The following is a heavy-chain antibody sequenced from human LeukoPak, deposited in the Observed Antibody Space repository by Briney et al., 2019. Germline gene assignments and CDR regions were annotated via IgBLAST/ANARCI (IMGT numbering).Heavy chain of an antibody. V-gene: IGHV4-59*08. Sequence: PSETLSLTCTVSGASISRDYWSWIRQPPGKGLEWIGYIYYSGSTDYNPSLKSRVTISVDTSKNQFSLKLSSVTAADTAVYYCARHEGYGYHYFDYWGQGTLVTVSS. CDR3: ARHEGYGYHYFDY. J-gene: IGHJ4*02. CDR2: IYYSGST. CDR1: GASISRDY. D-gene: IGHD1-1*01.